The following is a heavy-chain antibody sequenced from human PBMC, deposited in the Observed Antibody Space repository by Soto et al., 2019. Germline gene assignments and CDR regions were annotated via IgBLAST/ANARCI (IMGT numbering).Heavy chain of an antibody. CDR1: GCSISSGDYY. Sequence: SETLSLTCTVSGCSISSGDYYWSWIRQRPGKGLEWLGYIYYSGSTYYNPALKSRVTISVDTSKNQFSLKLSSVTPADTAVYYSARENRRSGDYGGCFDPWGQGTLVTVSS. D-gene: IGHD4-17*01. J-gene: IGHJ5*02. CDR2: IYYSGST. CDR3: ARENRRSGDYGGCFDP. V-gene: IGHV4-30-4*01.